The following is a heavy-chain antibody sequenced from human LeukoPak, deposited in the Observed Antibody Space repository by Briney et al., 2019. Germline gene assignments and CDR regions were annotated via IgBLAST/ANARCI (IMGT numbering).Heavy chain of an antibody. CDR1: GFPFVANS. CDR3: AKDIGGGLLEY. J-gene: IGHJ4*02. D-gene: IGHD3-10*01. CDR2: INGDGYA. Sequence: PGGSLRVSCVASGFPFVANSMHWARQSQGKGLEWVSLINGDGYAYYADSVNGRFTVSRDNSKNSLYLQMSRLRPEDTALYYCAKDIGGGLLEYWGQGTLVTVS. V-gene: IGHV3-43*02.